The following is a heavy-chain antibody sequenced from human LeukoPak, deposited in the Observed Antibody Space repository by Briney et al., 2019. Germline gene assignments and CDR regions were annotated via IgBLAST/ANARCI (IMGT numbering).Heavy chain of an antibody. CDR3: ATRVGYCSSTSCYLGAFDI. CDR2: IYYSGST. D-gene: IGHD2-2*01. CDR1: GVSISSYY. V-gene: IGHV4-59*01. J-gene: IGHJ3*02. Sequence: SETLSLTCTVSGVSISSYYWSWIRQPPGKGLEWIGYIYYSGSTNYNPSLKSRATISVDTSKNQFSLKLSSVTAADTAVYYCATRVGYCSSTSCYLGAFDIWGQGTMVTVSS.